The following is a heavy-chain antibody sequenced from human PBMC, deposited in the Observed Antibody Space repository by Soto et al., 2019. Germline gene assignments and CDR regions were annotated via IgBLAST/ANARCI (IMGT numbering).Heavy chain of an antibody. CDR2: ILVDGRT. J-gene: IGHJ3*02. D-gene: IGHD2-8*02. Sequence: GGSLRLSCAASGFICSSDDMSWVRQAPGKGLEWVSTILVDGRTFYVDSVKGRFTISRDSSQNTVYLQMNSLTAGDTALYYCAKETATGGGAFDICGQGTMLTVS. CDR1: GFICSSDD. CDR3: AKETATGGGAFDI. V-gene: IGHV3-23*01.